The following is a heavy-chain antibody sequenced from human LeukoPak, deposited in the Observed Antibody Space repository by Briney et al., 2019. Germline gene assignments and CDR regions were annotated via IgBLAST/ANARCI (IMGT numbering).Heavy chain of an antibody. J-gene: IGHJ3*02. CDR1: GGSFSCYY. Sequence: SETLSLTCAVYGGSFSCYYLSWIRQPPGKGLEWIGEINHSGNTDYNPSLKSRVTISVDTSKNQFSLKLSSVTAADTAVYYCASCLSYYYDTSGHPVRDAFDIWGQGTMVTVSS. CDR3: ASCLSYYYDTSGHPVRDAFDI. CDR2: INHSGNT. D-gene: IGHD3-22*01. V-gene: IGHV4-34*01.